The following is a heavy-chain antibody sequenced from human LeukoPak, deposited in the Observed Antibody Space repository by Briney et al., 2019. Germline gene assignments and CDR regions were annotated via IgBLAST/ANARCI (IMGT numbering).Heavy chain of an antibody. CDR3: ARTGYSSSWYIVNFDY. CDR1: GYTFTGYY. CDR2: INPNSGGT. D-gene: IGHD6-13*01. J-gene: IGHJ4*02. Sequence: ASVKVSCKASGYTFTGYYMHWVRQAPGQGLEWMGRINPNSGGTNYAQKFQARVTMTRDTSISTAYMELSRLRSDDTAVYYCARTGYSSSWYIVNFDYWGQGTLVTVSS. V-gene: IGHV1-2*06.